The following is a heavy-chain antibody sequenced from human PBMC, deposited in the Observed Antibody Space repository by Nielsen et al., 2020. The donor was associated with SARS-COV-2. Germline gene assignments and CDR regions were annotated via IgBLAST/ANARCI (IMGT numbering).Heavy chain of an antibody. CDR1: GFTFSSYA. J-gene: IGHJ4*02. V-gene: IGHV3-23*01. D-gene: IGHD6-6*01. CDR2: ISGSGGST. Sequence: GRSLRLSCAASGFTFSSYAMSWVRQAPGKGLEWVSAISGSGGSTYYADSVKGRFTISRDNSKNTLYLQMNSLRAEDTAVYYCAKDRESSAARPLGYFDYWGQGTLVTVSS. CDR3: AKDRESSAARPLGYFDY.